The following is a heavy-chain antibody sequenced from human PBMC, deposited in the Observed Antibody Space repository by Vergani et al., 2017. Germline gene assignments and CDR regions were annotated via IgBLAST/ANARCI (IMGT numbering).Heavy chain of an antibody. CDR1: GFTFSSYG. D-gene: IGHD6-13*01. J-gene: IGHJ5*02. CDR2: LSTTGGAT. Sequence: QVQLVESGGGVVQPGGSLRLSCAASGFTFSSYGMHWIRQAPGKGLEWIGSLSTTGGATHASHNPSLKSRVSISVDTSKSQFSLRLTSVTAADSAIYYCAGDTHSWQRADRWGQGLLVSVSS. CDR3: AGDTHSWQRADR. V-gene: IGHV3-NL1*01.